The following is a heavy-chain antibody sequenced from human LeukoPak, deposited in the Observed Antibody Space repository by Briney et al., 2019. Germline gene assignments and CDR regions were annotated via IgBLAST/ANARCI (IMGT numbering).Heavy chain of an antibody. Sequence: ASVKVSCKASGGTFSSYAISWVRQAPGQGLKWMGGIIPIFGTANYAQKFQGRVTITTDESTSTAYMELSSLRSEDTAVYYCAKGGPPPFGVVIDYMDVWGKGTTVTVSS. CDR3: AKGGPPPFGVVIDYMDV. V-gene: IGHV1-69*05. CDR1: GGTFSSYA. CDR2: IIPIFGTA. J-gene: IGHJ6*03. D-gene: IGHD3-3*01.